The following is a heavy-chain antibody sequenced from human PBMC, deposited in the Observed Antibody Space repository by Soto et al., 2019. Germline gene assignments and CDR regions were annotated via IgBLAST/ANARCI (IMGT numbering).Heavy chain of an antibody. J-gene: IGHJ6*02. V-gene: IGHV1-8*01. CDR1: GYTFTSYD. CDR3: ARQYDFSTGYYYYGMDV. CDR2: MNPNSGNT. D-gene: IGHD3-3*01. Sequence: ASVKVSCKASGYTFTSYDINWVRQATGQGLEWMGWMNPNSGNTGYAQKFQGRVTMTRNTSISTAYMELSSLRSEDTAVYYFARQYDFSTGYYYYGMDVWGQGTTVTVS.